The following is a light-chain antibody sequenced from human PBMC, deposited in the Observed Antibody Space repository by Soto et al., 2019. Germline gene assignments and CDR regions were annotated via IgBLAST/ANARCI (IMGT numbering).Light chain of an antibody. V-gene: IGLV2-14*01. CDR1: SSDVGGYNY. CDR3: SSYTSSSTRV. J-gene: IGLJ2*01. Sequence: QSVLTQPASVSGSPGQSITISCTGTSSDVGGYNYVSWYQQHPGKDPKLMIYDVSNRPSGVSNRFSGSKSGNTAYLTISGLQAEDEAAYSCSSYTSSSTRVFGGGTKLTVL. CDR2: DVS.